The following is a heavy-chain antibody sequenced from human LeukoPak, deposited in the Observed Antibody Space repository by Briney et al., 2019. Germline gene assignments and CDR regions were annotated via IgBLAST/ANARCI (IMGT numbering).Heavy chain of an antibody. CDR2: TNHSGST. J-gene: IGHJ4*02. CDR1: GGSFSGYY. Sequence: SETLSLTCAVYGGSFSGYYWSWIRQPPGKGLEWIGETNHSGSTNYNPSLKSRVTISVDTSKNQFSLKLSSVTAADTAVYYCARRRRAIFGVVTNFDYWGQGTLVTVSS. V-gene: IGHV4-34*01. D-gene: IGHD3-3*01. CDR3: ARRRRAIFGVVTNFDY.